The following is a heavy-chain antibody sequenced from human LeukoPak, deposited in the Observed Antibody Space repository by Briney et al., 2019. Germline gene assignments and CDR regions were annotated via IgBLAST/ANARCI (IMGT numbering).Heavy chain of an antibody. CDR1: GGSFSGYY. J-gene: IGHJ4*02. CDR2: IYTSGST. D-gene: IGHD5-24*01. Sequence: SETLSLTCAVYGGSFSGYYWSWIRQPAGKGLEWIGRIYTSGSTNYNPSLKSRVTMSVDTSKNQFSLKLSSVTAADTAVYYCARSRWRWLQHTAYYFDYWGQGTLVTVSS. V-gene: IGHV4-59*10. CDR3: ARSRWRWLQHTAYYFDY.